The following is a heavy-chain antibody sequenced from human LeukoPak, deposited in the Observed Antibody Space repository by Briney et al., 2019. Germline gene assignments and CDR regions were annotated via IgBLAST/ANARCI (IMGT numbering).Heavy chain of an antibody. CDR3: AKSMEYYYDSSAWDAFDI. V-gene: IGHV3-30*18. CDR2: ISYDGSNK. CDR1: GFTFSSYG. D-gene: IGHD3-22*01. J-gene: IGHJ3*02. Sequence: QPGRSLRPSCAASGFTFSSYGMHWVRQAPGKGLEWVAVISYDGSNKYYADSVKGQFTISRDNSKNTLYLQMNSLRAEDTAVYYCAKSMEYYYDSSAWDAFDIWGQGTMVTVSS.